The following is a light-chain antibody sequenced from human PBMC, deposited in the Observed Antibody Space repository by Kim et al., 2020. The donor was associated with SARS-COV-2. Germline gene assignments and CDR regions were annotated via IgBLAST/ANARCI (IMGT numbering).Light chain of an antibody. CDR1: SLRSYY. CDR2: GKN. Sequence: SELPQDPAVSVALGQTVRITCHGDSLRSYYATWYQQKPGQAPILVIYGKNNRPSGIPDRFSGSSSGNTASLTITGTKAGDEADYYCNSRDSNDNVVFGGGTKLTVL. V-gene: IGLV3-19*01. J-gene: IGLJ2*01. CDR3: NSRDSNDNVV.